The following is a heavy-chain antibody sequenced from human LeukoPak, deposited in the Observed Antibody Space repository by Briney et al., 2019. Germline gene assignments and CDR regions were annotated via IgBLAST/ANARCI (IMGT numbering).Heavy chain of an antibody. Sequence: GGSLRLSCAASGFTFSSYAMSWVRQAPGKGLEWVSAISGSGGSTYYAASVKSRFTISRDTSKNPMSLQMNSLRAEDTAVYYCAKPLVRGDNFDYWGQGTLVTVSS. CDR3: AKPLVRGDNFDY. J-gene: IGHJ4*02. V-gene: IGHV3-23*01. D-gene: IGHD3-10*01. CDR1: GFTFSSYA. CDR2: ISGSGGST.